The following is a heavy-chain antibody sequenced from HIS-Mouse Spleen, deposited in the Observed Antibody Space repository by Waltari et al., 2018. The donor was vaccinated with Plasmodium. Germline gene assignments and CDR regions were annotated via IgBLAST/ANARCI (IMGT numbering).Heavy chain of an antibody. Sequence: QVQLQQWGAGLLKPSETLSLTCAVYGGSFSGYYWSWIRQPPGKGLEWIGEINHMGSTNYNPSLKSRVTISVDTSKNQFSLKLSSVTAADTAVYYCARFSGYSSRDAFDIWGQGTMVTVSS. J-gene: IGHJ3*02. CDR1: GGSFSGYY. D-gene: IGHD6-13*01. V-gene: IGHV4-34*01. CDR3: ARFSGYSSRDAFDI. CDR2: INHMGST.